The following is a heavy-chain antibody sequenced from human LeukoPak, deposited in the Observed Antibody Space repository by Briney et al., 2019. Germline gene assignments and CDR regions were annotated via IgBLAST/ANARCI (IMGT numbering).Heavy chain of an antibody. D-gene: IGHD2-21*02. CDR2: ISGSSGST. J-gene: IGHJ4*02. V-gene: IGHV3-23*01. Sequence: GGSLRLSCAVSGFTFSSYAMSWVRQAPGKGLEWVSGISGSSGSTYYADSMKGRFTISRDNSKNTLYLQMNSLRAEDTAVYYCAKDSNIVVVTAIDYWGQGTLVTVSS. CDR3: AKDSNIVVVTAIDY. CDR1: GFTFSSYA.